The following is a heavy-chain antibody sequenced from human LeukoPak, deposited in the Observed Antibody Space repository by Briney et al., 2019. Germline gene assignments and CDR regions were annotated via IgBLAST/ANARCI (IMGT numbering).Heavy chain of an antibody. V-gene: IGHV3-23*01. CDR3: ARDRLQHYFDY. D-gene: IGHD4-11*01. J-gene: IGHJ4*02. Sequence: PGGSLRLSCAASGFTFSSYAMNWVRQAPGKGLEWDSVISGSGDSTNYADSVKGRFTISRDNSKNTLYLQMNSLRAEDTAVYFCARDRLQHYFDYWGQGTLVTVSS. CDR2: ISGSGDST. CDR1: GFTFSSYA.